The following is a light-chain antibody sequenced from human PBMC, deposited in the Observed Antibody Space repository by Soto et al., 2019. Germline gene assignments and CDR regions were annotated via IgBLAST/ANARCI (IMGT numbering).Light chain of an antibody. J-gene: IGKJ1*01. V-gene: IGKV1-5*03. CDR3: QQYHSYWWT. CDR1: QSIITS. Sequence: DIQMTQSPSTLSASVGDRVTITCRASQSIITSLAWYQQKPGKAPKLLIYKASTLESGVPSRFSGIGSGTEFTLAISSLQPDDFATYYCQQYHSYWWTFGQGTKVDIK. CDR2: KAS.